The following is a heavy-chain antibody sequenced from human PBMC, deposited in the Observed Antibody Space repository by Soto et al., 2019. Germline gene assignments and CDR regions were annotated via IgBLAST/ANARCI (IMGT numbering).Heavy chain of an antibody. V-gene: IGHV4-4*02. CDR2: IYHSGST. J-gene: IGHJ2*01. CDR3: VRKDYSDWFFDL. D-gene: IGHD4-4*01. CDR1: GASISSSHW. Sequence: QVQLQESGPGLVKPSGTLSLTCAVSGASISSSHWWSWVHQPPGKGLEWIGEIYHSGSTYYNASLKSRVAISLDKSKNQFSLKLRSVTAADTAVYYCVRKDYSDWFFDLWGRGTLVTVSS.